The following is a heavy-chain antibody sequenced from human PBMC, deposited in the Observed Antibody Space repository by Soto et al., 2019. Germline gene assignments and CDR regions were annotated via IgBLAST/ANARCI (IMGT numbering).Heavy chain of an antibody. CDR3: AKDLGYDGSGIEI. CDR1: GFTFSNYG. V-gene: IGHV3-23*01. D-gene: IGHD3-10*01. CDR2: TSGSGDTT. Sequence: EVQLLESGGGLLQPGGSLRLSCAVSGFTFSNYGMGWFRRPPGKGREWVAATSGSGDTTYYADSVKGRFTISRDNSKNTLYVQINSLRADDTAVYYCAKDLGYDGSGIEIWGQGTLVTVS. J-gene: IGHJ4*02.